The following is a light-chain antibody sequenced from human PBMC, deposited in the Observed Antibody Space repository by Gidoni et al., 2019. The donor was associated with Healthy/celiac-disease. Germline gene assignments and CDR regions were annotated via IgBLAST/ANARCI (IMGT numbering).Light chain of an antibody. CDR1: QGISNY. Sequence: DSQTTQSPSSLSASVGDRGTIPCRASQGISNYLAWYHQKPGKVPKLLIYAASTLQSGVPSRFSGSGSGTDFTLTINSLQTEDVATCYCQKYNSAPLTFGGGTKVEIK. CDR2: AAS. CDR3: QKYNSAPLT. V-gene: IGKV1-27*01. J-gene: IGKJ4*01.